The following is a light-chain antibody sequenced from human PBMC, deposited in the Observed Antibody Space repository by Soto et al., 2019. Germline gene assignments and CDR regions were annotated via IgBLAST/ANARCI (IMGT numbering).Light chain of an antibody. V-gene: IGKV1-8*01. CDR2: AAS. CDR1: QGISSY. J-gene: IGKJ4*01. CDR3: QQYYSYPSLT. Sequence: AIRMTQSPSSFSASTGDRVTITCRASQGISSYLAWYQQKPGKAPKLLIYAASTLQSGVPSRFSGSGSGTDFTLTISWLQSEDFATYYCQQYYSYPSLTFGGGTKVEIK.